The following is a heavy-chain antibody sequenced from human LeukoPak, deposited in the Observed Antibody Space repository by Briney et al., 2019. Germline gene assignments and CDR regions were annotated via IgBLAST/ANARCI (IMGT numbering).Heavy chain of an antibody. Sequence: WVRQAPGKGLEWIGSIYYSESTYYNPSLKSRVTISVDTSKNQFSLNLSSVTAADTAVYYCARLYYDSSGYYQICYFDYWGQGTLVTVSS. D-gene: IGHD3-22*01. CDR2: IYYSEST. J-gene: IGHJ4*02. CDR3: ARLYYDSSGYYQICYFDY. V-gene: IGHV4-39*01.